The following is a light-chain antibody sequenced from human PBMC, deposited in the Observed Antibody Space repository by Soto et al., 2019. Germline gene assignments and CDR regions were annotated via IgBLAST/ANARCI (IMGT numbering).Light chain of an antibody. CDR2: KVS. CDR1: QSISTW. Sequence: DIQMTQSPSTLSASVGDRVTITCRASQSISTWLAWYQQKPGKAPKLLMYKVSSVESGVPPRFSGSGSATEFTLTISSLQPDDFATYYGQQYNSYPYSFGQGTKLEIK. J-gene: IGKJ2*03. V-gene: IGKV1-5*03. CDR3: QQYNSYPYS.